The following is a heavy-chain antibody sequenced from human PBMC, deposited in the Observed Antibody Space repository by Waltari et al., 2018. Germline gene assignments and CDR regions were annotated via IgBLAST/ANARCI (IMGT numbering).Heavy chain of an antibody. CDR3: ARDGFDY. J-gene: IGHJ4*02. CDR1: GFTFSSYA. V-gene: IGHV3-30*04. Sequence: QVQLVESGGGVVQPGRSLRLSCAASGFTFSSYAMHWVRQAPGKGLEGVAVKSYDGSNKYYADSVKGRFTISRDNSKNTLYLQMNSLRAEDTAVYYCARDGFDYWGQGTLVTVSS. CDR2: KSYDGSNK.